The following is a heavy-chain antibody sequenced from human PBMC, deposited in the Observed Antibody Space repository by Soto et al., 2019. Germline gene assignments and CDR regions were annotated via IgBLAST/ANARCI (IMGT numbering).Heavy chain of an antibody. Sequence: GGSLRLSCAASGFTFSSYAMSWVRQAPGKGLEWVSAISGSGGSTYYADSVKGRFTISRDNSKNTLYLQMNSLRAEDTAVYYCAKRGLNDYYYYYMDVWGKGTTVTVSS. CDR2: ISGSGGST. CDR1: GFTFSSYA. V-gene: IGHV3-23*01. D-gene: IGHD1-1*01. J-gene: IGHJ6*03. CDR3: AKRGLNDYYYYYMDV.